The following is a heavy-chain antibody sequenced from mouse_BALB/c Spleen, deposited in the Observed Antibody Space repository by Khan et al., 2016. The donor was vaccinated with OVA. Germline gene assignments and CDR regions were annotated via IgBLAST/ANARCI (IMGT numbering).Heavy chain of an antibody. CDR1: GYSITRDYA. CDR3: AMGRTY. CDR2: ITYSGST. J-gene: IGHJ3*01. D-gene: IGHD4-1*01. Sequence: EVQLVESGPGLVKPSQSLSLTCTVTGYSITRDYAWNWIRQFPGNKLEWMGYITYSGSTSYNPSLKSRISITRDTSKNQFFLQLNFVTTEDTATYYCAMGRTYWGQGTLVTVSA. V-gene: IGHV3-2*02.